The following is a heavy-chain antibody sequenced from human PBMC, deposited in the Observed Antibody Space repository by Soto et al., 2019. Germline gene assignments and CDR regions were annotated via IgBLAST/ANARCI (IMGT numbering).Heavy chain of an antibody. CDR3: AKTGNYDILTGYIHYMDV. D-gene: IGHD3-9*01. V-gene: IGHV3-64*01. CDR2: ISGSGGST. Sequence: GGSLRLSCAASGFTFSSYAMHWVRQAPGKGLEYVSAISGSGGSTYYANSVKGRFTISRDNSKNTLYLQMNSLRAEDTAVYYCAKTGNYDILTGYIHYMDVWGKGTTVTVSS. J-gene: IGHJ6*03. CDR1: GFTFSSYA.